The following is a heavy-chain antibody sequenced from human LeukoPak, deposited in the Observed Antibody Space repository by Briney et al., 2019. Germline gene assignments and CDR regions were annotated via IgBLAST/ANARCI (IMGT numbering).Heavy chain of an antibody. CDR2: IWYDGSNK. V-gene: IGHV3-33*01. CDR1: GFTFSSYG. Sequence: GGSLRLSCEASGFTFSSYGMHWVRQAPGKGLEWVAVIWYDGSNKYYADSVKGRFTISRDNSKNTLYLQMNSLRAEDTAVYYCASSDTAMLLLDYWGQGTLVTVSS. CDR3: ASSDTAMLLLDY. J-gene: IGHJ4*02. D-gene: IGHD5-18*01.